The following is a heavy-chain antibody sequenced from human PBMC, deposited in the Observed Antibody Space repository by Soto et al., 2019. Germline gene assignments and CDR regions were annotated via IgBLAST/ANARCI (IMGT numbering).Heavy chain of an antibody. Sequence: QVQLVESGGGVVQPGRSLRLSCAASGFTFSTFGMHWVRQAPGKGLEWVALIWSDGSDKYYADSVKGRCTVSRDNSRNTLYLQMNSLRVEDTAVYFCARGWGYDSNDYYYAYWGQGTLVIVSS. CDR3: ARGWGYDSNDYYYAY. CDR1: GFTFSTFG. CDR2: IWSDGSDK. D-gene: IGHD3-22*01. J-gene: IGHJ4*02. V-gene: IGHV3-33*01.